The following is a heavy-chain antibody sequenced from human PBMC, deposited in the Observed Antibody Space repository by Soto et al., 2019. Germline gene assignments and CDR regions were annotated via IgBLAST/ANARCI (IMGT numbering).Heavy chain of an antibody. D-gene: IGHD7-27*01. CDR2: ISGGGDAA. V-gene: IGHV3-23*01. Sequence: ESGGGLVQPGGSLRLSCAGSGFTFINYAMNWVRQAPGKGLEWVSSISGGGDAAFFGDSVRGRFTISRDNSKNTVTLQMNSLGVGDTAVYYCARKILGSTTRPDYWYFDLWGRGTLVTVSS. J-gene: IGHJ2*01. CDR1: GFTFINYA. CDR3: ARKILGSTTRPDYWYFDL.